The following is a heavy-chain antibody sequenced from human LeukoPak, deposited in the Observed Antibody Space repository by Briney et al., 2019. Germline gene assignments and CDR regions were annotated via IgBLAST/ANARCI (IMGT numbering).Heavy chain of an antibody. CDR3: APERVPYKAAADSGY. Sequence: SETLSLTCTVSGGSISSSSCYWGWIRQPPGKGLEWIGSIYYSGSTYYNPSLKSRVTISVDTSKNQFSLKLSSVTAADTAVYYCAPERVPYKAAADSGYWGQGTLVTVSS. J-gene: IGHJ4*02. D-gene: IGHD6-13*01. CDR2: IYYSGST. V-gene: IGHV4-39*07. CDR1: GGSISSSSCY.